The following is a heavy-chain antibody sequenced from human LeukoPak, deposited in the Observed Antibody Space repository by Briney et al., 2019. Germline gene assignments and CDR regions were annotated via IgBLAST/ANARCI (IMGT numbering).Heavy chain of an antibody. Sequence: PGGSLRLACAASGFTFSNYWLTWVRQAPGQGLEWVANIKQDGSEKHYVDSVKGRFTISRDNAKNSLYLQMNSLRAEDTAVYYCARDRQIAYWGQGTLVAVSS. CDR2: IKQDGSEK. V-gene: IGHV3-7*01. J-gene: IGHJ4*02. CDR1: GFTFSNYW. CDR3: ARDRQIAY.